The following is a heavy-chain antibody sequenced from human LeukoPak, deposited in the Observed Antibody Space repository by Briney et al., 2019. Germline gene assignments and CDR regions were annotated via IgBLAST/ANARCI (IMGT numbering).Heavy chain of an antibody. CDR2: IYYTGST. V-gene: IGHV4-39*01. CDR1: GGSISSSGYY. J-gene: IGHJ5*02. CDR3: ARHSRTVGSVGIDP. D-gene: IGHD4-23*01. Sequence: PSETLSLTCTVSGGSISSSGYYWGWIRQPPGKGLEWIGNIYYTGSTYYNPSLKSRVTISVDTSKNQFSLKLSSVTAADTAVYYCARHSRTVGSVGIDPWGQGTLVTVS.